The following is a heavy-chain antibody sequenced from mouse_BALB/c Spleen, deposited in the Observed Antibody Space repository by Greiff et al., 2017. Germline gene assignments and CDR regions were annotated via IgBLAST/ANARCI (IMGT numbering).Heavy chain of an antibody. D-gene: IGHD2-10*02. J-gene: IGHJ1*01. CDR2: IFPGSGNT. CDR3: ARREYGNYEGYFDV. Sequence: VKLVESGPELVKPGASVKISCKASGYSFTSYYIHWVKQRPGQGLEWIGWIFPGSGNTKYNEKFKGKATLTADTSSSTAYMQLSSLTSEDSAVYFCARREYGNYEGYFDVWGAGTTVTVSS. CDR1: GYSFTSYY. V-gene: IGHV1-66*01.